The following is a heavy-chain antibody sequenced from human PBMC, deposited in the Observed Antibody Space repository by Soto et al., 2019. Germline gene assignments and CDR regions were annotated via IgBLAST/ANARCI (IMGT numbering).Heavy chain of an antibody. Sequence: VGSLRLSCAASGFTFSSYEMNWVRQAPGKGLEWVSYISSSGSTIYYADSVKGRFTISRDNAKNSLYLQMNSLRAEDTAVYYCALEHDRPPANGFDPSCPAILVTLFS. CDR2: ISSSGSTI. D-gene: IGHD1-1*01. CDR3: ALEHDRPPANGFDP. V-gene: IGHV3-48*03. CDR1: GFTFSSYE. J-gene: IGHJ5*02.